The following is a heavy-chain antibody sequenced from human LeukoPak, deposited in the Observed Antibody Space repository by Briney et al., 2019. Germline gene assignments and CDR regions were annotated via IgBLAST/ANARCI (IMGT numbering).Heavy chain of an antibody. Sequence: PGGSLRLSCAASGFTVSSNYMSWGRQAPGKGLEWVSVIYSGGSTYYADSVKGRFTISRDNSKNTLDLERKRMRAEDRAVYYCARRSLSGWYLDSWGQGTLVTVSS. J-gene: IGHJ4*02. CDR3: ARRSLSGWYLDS. D-gene: IGHD6-19*01. CDR1: GFTVSSNY. V-gene: IGHV3-66*01. CDR2: IYSGGST.